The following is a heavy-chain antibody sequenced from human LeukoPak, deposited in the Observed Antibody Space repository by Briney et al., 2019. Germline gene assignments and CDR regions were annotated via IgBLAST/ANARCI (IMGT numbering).Heavy chain of an antibody. J-gene: IGHJ4*02. CDR2: IYYSGTT. CDR1: GGSVNSYY. Sequence: SETLSLTCTVSGGSVNSYYWSWIRQPPGKGLEWIGCIYYSGTTNYNPSLKSRVTISVDSSKNQFSLKLSSVTAADTAAYYCARMTTVPRFDYWGQGTLVTVSS. CDR3: ARMTTVPRFDY. V-gene: IGHV4-59*08. D-gene: IGHD4-17*01.